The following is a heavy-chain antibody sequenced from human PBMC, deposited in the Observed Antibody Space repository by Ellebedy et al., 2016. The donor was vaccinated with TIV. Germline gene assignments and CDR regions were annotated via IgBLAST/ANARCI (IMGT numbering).Heavy chain of an antibody. J-gene: IGHJ4*02. CDR2: IYSGDST. CDR3: GRARPDGSGSYYIDY. D-gene: IGHD3-10*01. V-gene: IGHV3-53*04. Sequence: PGGSLRLSCDASGFTVSSNYMSWVRQAPGKGLEWVAVIYSGDSTYYADSVKVRFTISRHNSKNTLYLQMNSLRAEDTAVYYCGRARPDGSGSYYIDYWGQGTLVTVSS. CDR1: GFTVSSNY.